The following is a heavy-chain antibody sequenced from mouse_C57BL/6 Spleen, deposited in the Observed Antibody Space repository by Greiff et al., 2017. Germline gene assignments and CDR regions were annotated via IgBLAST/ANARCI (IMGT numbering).Heavy chain of an antibody. D-gene: IGHD1-1*01. CDR2: ISSGSSTI. J-gene: IGHJ4*01. CDR3: AREGSITTVVAGSSYAMDY. V-gene: IGHV5-17*01. CDR1: GFTFSDYG. Sequence: EVQRVESGGGLVKPGGSLKLSCAASGFTFSDYGMHWVRQAPEKGLEWVAYISSGSSTIYYADTVKGRFTISRDNAKNTLFLQMTSLRSEDTAMYYCAREGSITTVVAGSSYAMDYWGQGTSVTVSS.